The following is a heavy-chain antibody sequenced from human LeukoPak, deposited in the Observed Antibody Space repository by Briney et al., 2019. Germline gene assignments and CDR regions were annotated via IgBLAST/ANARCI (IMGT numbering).Heavy chain of an antibody. V-gene: IGHV4-61*02. Sequence: SETLSLTCTVSGGSISSGSYYWSWIRQPAGKGLEWIGRIYTSGSTNSNPSLKSRVTISVDTSKNQFSLKLSSVTAADTAVYYCARGDGYSYGPDYWGQGTLVTVSS. D-gene: IGHD5-18*01. J-gene: IGHJ4*02. CDR1: GGSISSGSYY. CDR3: ARGDGYSYGPDY. CDR2: IYTSGST.